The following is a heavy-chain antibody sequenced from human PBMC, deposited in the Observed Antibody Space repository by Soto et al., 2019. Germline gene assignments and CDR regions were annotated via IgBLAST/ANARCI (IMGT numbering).Heavy chain of an antibody. J-gene: IGHJ4*02. Sequence: GESLKISCEASGCSFVNSWINWVRQLPGKGLEWMGTIDPSDSHTTYSPSFQGHVTISLDKSISTAYLQWSSLKASDTAMYYCARSDLIVVAGGSFDDWGQGTLVTVSS. CDR2: IDPSDSHT. CDR3: ARSDLIVVAGGSFDD. D-gene: IGHD2-21*01. V-gene: IGHV5-10-1*01. CDR1: GCSFVNSW.